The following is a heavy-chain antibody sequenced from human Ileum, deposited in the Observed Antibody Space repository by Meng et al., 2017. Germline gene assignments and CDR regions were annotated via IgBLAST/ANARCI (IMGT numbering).Heavy chain of an antibody. Sequence: GGSLRLSCVASGITLDSHWIHWVRQAPGKGLVWVSHISSDAITINYADSVKGRFTISRDNAKNTVYLQMNSLGAEDMAVYYCTGLGWFGDWGQGTAVTVSS. CDR3: TGLGWFGD. CDR2: ISSDAITI. D-gene: IGHD3-3*01. CDR1: GITLDSHW. V-gene: IGHV3-74*01. J-gene: IGHJ4*02.